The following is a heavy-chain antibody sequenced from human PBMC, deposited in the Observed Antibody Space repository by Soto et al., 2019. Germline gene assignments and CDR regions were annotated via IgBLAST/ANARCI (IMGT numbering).Heavy chain of an antibody. CDR3: ARDPPRPGSSTSQTYYYYYYMDV. CDR2: INPSGGST. J-gene: IGHJ6*03. D-gene: IGHD2-2*01. V-gene: IGHV1-46*03. Sequence: GASVKVSCKASGYTFTSYYMHWVRQAPGQGLEWMGIINPSGGSTSYAQKFQGRVTMTRDTSTSTVYMELSSLRSEDTAVYYCARDPPRPGSSTSQTYYYYYYMDVWGKGTTVTVSS. CDR1: GYTFTSYY.